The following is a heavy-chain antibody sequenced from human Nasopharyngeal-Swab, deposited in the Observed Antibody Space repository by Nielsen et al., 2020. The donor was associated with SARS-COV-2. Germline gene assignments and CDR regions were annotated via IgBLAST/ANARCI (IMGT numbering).Heavy chain of an antibody. V-gene: IGHV3-30*03. CDR3: ARESGLGPDYYYYYGMDV. D-gene: IGHD5-12*01. CDR2: ISYDGSNK. CDR1: GFTFSSYG. Sequence: GESLKISCAASGFTFSSYGMHWVRQAPGKGLEWVAVISYDGSNKYYADSVKGRFTISRDNSKNTLYLQMNSLRAEDTAVYYWARESGLGPDYYYYYGMDVWGQGTTVTVSS. J-gene: IGHJ6*02.